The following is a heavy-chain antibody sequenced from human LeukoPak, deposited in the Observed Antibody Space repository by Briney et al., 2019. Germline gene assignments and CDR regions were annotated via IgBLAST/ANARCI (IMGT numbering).Heavy chain of an antibody. CDR3: AREQWYRFEY. J-gene: IGHJ4*02. D-gene: IGHD6-19*01. V-gene: IGHV3-30*02. CDR2: IRYDGSNK. CDR1: GFTFSSYG. Sequence: GGSLRLSCAASGFTFSSYGMHWVRQAPGKGLEWAAFIRYDGSNKYYADSVKGRFTISRDNTKNTVYLQMNSLRADDTAVYYCAREQWYRFEYWGQGSLVTVSS.